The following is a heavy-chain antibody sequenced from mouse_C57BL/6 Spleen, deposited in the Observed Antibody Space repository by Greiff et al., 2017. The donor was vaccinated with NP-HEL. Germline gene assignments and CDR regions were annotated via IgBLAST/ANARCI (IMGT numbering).Heavy chain of an antibody. J-gene: IGHJ4*01. D-gene: IGHD2-3*01. CDR3: ARRGLLRPYYAMDY. V-gene: IGHV5-12*01. CDR2: ISNGGGST. CDR1: GFTFSDYY. Sequence: EVQRVESGGGLVQPGGSLKLSCAASGFTFSDYYMYWVRQTPEKRLEWVAYISNGGGSTYYPDTVKGRFTISRDNAKNTLYLQMSRLKSEDTAMYYCARRGLLRPYYAMDYWGQGTSVTVSS.